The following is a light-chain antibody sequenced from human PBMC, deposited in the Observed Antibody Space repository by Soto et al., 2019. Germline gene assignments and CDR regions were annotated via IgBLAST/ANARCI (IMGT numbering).Light chain of an antibody. CDR3: QQDYSTLAT. J-gene: IGKJ5*01. Sequence: IQLTQCPSSLSASVGDRVTITCRAAESISRHLNWYQQKPGRAPDLLIYAASTLQNGVPSRFTGSGSGTEFTLTITGLQLEDFATYYCQQDYSTLATFGQGTRLEIK. CDR1: ESISRH. CDR2: AAS. V-gene: IGKV1-39*01.